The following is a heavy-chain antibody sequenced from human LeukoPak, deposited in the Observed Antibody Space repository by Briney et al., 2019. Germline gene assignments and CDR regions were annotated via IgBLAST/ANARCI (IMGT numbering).Heavy chain of an antibody. D-gene: IGHD7-27*01. J-gene: IGHJ4*02. V-gene: IGHV3-7*03. CDR1: GFTFSTYW. Sequence: PGGSLRLSCAASGFTFSTYWMTWVRQAPGKGLEWVANIKQDGSDKHYVDSVEGRFTISRDNAKNSVYLQMNSLRAEDTAVYYCAREHWGPEYWGQGTLVTVSS. CDR3: AREHWGPEY. CDR2: IKQDGSDK.